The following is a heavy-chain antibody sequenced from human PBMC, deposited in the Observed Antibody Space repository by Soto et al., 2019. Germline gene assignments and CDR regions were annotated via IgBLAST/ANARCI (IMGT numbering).Heavy chain of an antibody. Sequence: EVQLVETGGGLIQPGGSLRLSCAASGFTVSNNYMSWVRQAPGKGLEWVSLIYSGGSTYYADSVKGRFTISRDNSKNTLYLQMNSMRADDTAVYYCATYSSLEYWGQGTLVTVSS. CDR2: IYSGGST. J-gene: IGHJ4*02. V-gene: IGHV3-53*02. D-gene: IGHD6-13*01. CDR1: GFTVSNNY. CDR3: ATYSSLEY.